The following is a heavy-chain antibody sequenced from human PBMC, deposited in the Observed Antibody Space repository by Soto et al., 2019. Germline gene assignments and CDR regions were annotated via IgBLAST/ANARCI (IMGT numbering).Heavy chain of an antibody. V-gene: IGHV3-7*03. J-gene: IGHJ4*02. Sequence: EMQLVESGGGLVQPGGSLRLSCVTSGFTFSTYWMSWVRQVPGKGLEWVANMKADGSETYYVDSVKGRFTISRDNSKTSLYLQMNRLRAEDTAVYYCAKGGHIDFCGQGTLVTVSS. CDR1: GFTFSTYW. CDR2: MKADGSET. D-gene: IGHD3-16*01. CDR3: AKGGHIDF.